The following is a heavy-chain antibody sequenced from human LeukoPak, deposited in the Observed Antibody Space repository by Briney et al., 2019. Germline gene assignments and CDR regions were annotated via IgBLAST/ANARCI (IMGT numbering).Heavy chain of an antibody. CDR1: GGSISSGSYY. V-gene: IGHV4-61*02. CDR3: ARGAAAGPGAVDY. CDR2: IYTSGST. Sequence: SETLSLTCTVSGGSISSGSYYWSWIRQPAGKGLEWIGRIYTSGSTNYNPSLKSRVTISVDTSKNQFSLKLSSVTAADTAVYYCARGAAAGPGAVDYWGQGTLVTVSS. J-gene: IGHJ4*02. D-gene: IGHD6-13*01.